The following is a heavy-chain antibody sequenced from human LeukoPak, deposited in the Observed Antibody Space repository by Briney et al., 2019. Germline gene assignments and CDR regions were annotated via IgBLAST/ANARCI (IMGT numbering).Heavy chain of an antibody. CDR3: ARESGLGTFDY. V-gene: IGHV3-66*01. CDR2: LYNSGST. CDR1: GFTVSTNY. J-gene: IGHJ4*02. Sequence: PGGSLRLSCEVSGFTVSTNYMSWVRQAPGKGLEWVSVLYNSGSTYYADSVKGRFTISRDNSKNTLYLQMNSLRADDTAIYYCARESGLGTFDYWGQGTLVTVSS. D-gene: IGHD3-10*01.